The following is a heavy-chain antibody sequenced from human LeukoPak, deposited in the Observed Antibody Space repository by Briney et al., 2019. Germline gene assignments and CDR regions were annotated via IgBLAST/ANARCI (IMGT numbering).Heavy chain of an antibody. CDR2: ISSSGMSI. J-gene: IGHJ4*02. V-gene: IGHV3-48*03. CDR1: GFIFNNYE. Sequence: GGSLRLSCVTSGFIFNNYEMNWVRQAPGKGLEWVSYISSSGMSIYYADSVKGRLTISRDNAKNSLYLQMNSLTAEDTAVYYCARDRDYGDPAAGEWGQGTLVTVSS. CDR3: ARDRDYGDPAAGE. D-gene: IGHD4-17*01.